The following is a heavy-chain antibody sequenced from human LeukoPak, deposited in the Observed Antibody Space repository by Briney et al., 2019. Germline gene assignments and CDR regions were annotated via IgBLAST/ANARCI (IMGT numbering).Heavy chain of an antibody. J-gene: IGHJ4*02. D-gene: IGHD3-10*01. CDR2: IKPDGSEK. CDR3: ARDQPMGSY. CDR1: GFTFNNYW. V-gene: IGHV3-7*01. Sequence: GGSLRLSCATSGFTFNNYWISWIRQALGEGLEWVANIKPDGSEKNYVDSVKGRFTISRDNAKNSLYLQMNSLRVEDTAVYYCARDQPMGSYWGQGTLVTVSS.